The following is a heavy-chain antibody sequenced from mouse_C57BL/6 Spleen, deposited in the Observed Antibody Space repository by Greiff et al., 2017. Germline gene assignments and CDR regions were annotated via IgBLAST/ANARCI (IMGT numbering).Heavy chain of an antibody. CDR2: ISSGSSTI. CDR3: ARGITTGYFDV. CDR1: GFTFSDYG. J-gene: IGHJ1*03. Sequence: EVKLEESGGGLVKPGGSLKLSCAASGFTFSDYGMHWVRQAPEKGLEWVAYISSGSSTIYYADTVKGRFTISRDNAKNTLFLQMTSLRSEDTAMYYCARGITTGYFDVWGTGTTVTVSS. V-gene: IGHV5-17*01. D-gene: IGHD1-2*01.